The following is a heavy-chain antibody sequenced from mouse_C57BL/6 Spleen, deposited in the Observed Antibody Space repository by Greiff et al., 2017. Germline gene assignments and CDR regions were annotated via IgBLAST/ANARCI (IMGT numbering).Heavy chain of an antibody. CDR3: ARRGIDYDLFFAY. J-gene: IGHJ3*01. CDR1: GYTFTDYN. V-gene: IGHV1-18*01. Sequence: EVKLMESGPELVKPGASVKIPCKASGYTFTDYNMDWVKQSHGKSLEWIGDINPNNGGTIYNQKFKGKATLTVDKSSSTSYMELRSLTSEDTAVYYCARRGIDYDLFFAYWGQGTLVTVSA. D-gene: IGHD2-4*01. CDR2: INPNNGGT.